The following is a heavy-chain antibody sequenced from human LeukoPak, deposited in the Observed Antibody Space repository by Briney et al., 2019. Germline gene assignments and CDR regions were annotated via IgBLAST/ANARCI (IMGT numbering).Heavy chain of an antibody. CDR2: INHSGST. V-gene: IGHV4-34*01. J-gene: IGHJ4*02. CDR1: GGSFSGYY. D-gene: IGHD3-22*01. CDR3: ARVGYYYDSSGYYYFDY. Sequence: SETLSLTCAVYGGSFSGYYWSWIRQSPGKGLEWIGEINHSGSTKYNPSLKNRVTISVDTSKNQFSLKLSSVTAAGTAVYYCARVGYYYDSSGYYYFDYWGQGTLVTVSS.